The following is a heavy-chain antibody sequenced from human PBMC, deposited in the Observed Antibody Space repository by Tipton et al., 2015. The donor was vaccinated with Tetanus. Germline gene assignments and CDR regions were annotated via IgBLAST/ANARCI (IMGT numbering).Heavy chain of an antibody. J-gene: IGHJ2*01. CDR3: ARRRSAVLSGGYHWYFDL. Sequence: QSGAEVKKPGESLKISCQGSGYNFSHYSIGWVRQMPGKGLEWVGIIDPRDSEARYGPSFQGQVIISADKSISTTYLQWGSLTASDTAIYYCARRRSAVLSGGYHWYFDLWGRGTMVTVSS. CDR1: GYNFSHYS. CDR2: IDPRDSEA. V-gene: IGHV5-51*01. D-gene: IGHD3-3*01.